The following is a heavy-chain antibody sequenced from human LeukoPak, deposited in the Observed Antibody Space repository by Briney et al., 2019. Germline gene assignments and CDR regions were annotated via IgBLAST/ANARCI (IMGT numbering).Heavy chain of an antibody. V-gene: IGHV3-30*01. Sequence: GGSLRLSCAASGFTFSSYAMNWVRQAPGKGLEWVAVVSYDGSGENYADSVNGRFTISRDNSKNTLYLRMNSLRAEDTAVFYCARDGVGTAFDLWGQGTMVTVSS. CDR1: GFTFSSYA. D-gene: IGHD1-26*01. CDR2: VSYDGSGE. J-gene: IGHJ3*01. CDR3: ARDGVGTAFDL.